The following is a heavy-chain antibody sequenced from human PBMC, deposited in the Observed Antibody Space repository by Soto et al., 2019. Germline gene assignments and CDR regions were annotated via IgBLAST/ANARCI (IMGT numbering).Heavy chain of an antibody. CDR2: INHSGST. J-gene: IGHJ5*02. Sequence: QVQLQQWGAGLLKPSETLSLTCAVYGGSFSGYYWSWIRKPPGKGLEWIGEINHSGSTNYNPSLQSRVTISVDTSKNQFALKLSSVTAADTAVYYCARGGSVVVPARGWFDPWGQGTLVTVSS. CDR3: ARGGSVVVPARGWFDP. CDR1: GGSFSGYY. D-gene: IGHD2-2*01. V-gene: IGHV4-34*01.